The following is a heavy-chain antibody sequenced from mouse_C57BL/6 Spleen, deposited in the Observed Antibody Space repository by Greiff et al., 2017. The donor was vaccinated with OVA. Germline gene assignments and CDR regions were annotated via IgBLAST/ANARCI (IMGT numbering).Heavy chain of an antibody. D-gene: IGHD2-5*01. V-gene: IGHV1-69*01. CDR2: IDPSDSYT. J-gene: IGHJ2*01. CDR1: GYTFTSYW. Sequence: QVQLQQPGAELVMPGASVKLSCKASGYTFTSYWMHWVEQRPGQGLEWIGEIDPSDSYTNYNQKFKGKSTLTVDKSSSTAYMQLSSLTSEDSAVYYCARAYYSNYFDYWGQGTTLTVSS. CDR3: ARAYYSNYFDY.